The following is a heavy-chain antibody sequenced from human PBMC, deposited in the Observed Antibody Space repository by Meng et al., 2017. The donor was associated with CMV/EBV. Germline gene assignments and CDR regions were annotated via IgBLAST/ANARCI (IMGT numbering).Heavy chain of an antibody. CDR2: ICYDGSNT. CDR1: GFSLSSYG. Sequence: ASGFSLSSYGMHWVRQAPGKGLEWVAVICYDGSNTYYADSVKGRFTISRDNSKNTLYLQMNSLRAEDTAIYYCAKDLAVGATHYFDYWGQGTLVTVSS. V-gene: IGHV3-33*06. D-gene: IGHD1-26*01. J-gene: IGHJ4*02. CDR3: AKDLAVGATHYFDY.